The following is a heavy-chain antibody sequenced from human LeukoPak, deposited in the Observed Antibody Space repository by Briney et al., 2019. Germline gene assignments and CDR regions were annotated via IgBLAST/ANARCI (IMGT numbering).Heavy chain of an antibody. D-gene: IGHD6-19*01. CDR3: ARDEWAGTVAY. J-gene: IGHJ4*02. Sequence: GGSLRLSCAASGFTFNKYWMNWVRQAPGKGLEWVANIKQDGGEKYYVDSVKGRFTISRDNAKNSLFLQMDSLRAEDTAVYYCARDEWAGTVAYWGQGTLVTVSS. V-gene: IGHV3-7*01. CDR1: GFTFNKYW. CDR2: IKQDGGEK.